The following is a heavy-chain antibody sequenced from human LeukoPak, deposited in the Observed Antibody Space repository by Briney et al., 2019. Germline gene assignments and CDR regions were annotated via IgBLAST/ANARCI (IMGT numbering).Heavy chain of an antibody. V-gene: IGHV1-18*01. D-gene: IGHD5-12*01. CDR2: ISAYNGNT. CDR1: GYTFTSYG. Sequence: GASVKVSCKASGYTFTSYGISWVRQAPGQGLEWMGWISAYNGNTNYAQKLQGRVTMTTDTSTSTAYMELRSLRSDDTAVYYCARAVFCFATCGPYYYYYMDVWGKGTTVTISS. CDR3: ARAVFCFATCGPYYYYYMDV. J-gene: IGHJ6*03.